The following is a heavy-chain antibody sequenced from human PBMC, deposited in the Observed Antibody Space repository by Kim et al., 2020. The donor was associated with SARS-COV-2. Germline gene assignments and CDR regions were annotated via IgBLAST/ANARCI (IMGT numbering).Heavy chain of an antibody. J-gene: IGHJ4*02. D-gene: IGHD3-10*01. CDR2: GET. CDR3: TRNGGGLDY. Sequence: GETQYPQSFQGRVPITRDTSATTAYMERSSLRFEDTAVYYCTRNGGGLDYWGQGTLVTVSS. V-gene: IGHV1-3*01.